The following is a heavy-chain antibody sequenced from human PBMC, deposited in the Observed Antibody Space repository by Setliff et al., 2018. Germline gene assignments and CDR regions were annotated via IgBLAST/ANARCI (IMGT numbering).Heavy chain of an antibody. CDR3: ARSPDCSSTSCYSPSPFDY. J-gene: IGHJ4*02. V-gene: IGHV4-39*07. CDR2: IYYSGST. CDR1: GGPISSSSYY. Sequence: PSETLSLTCTVSGGPISSSSYYWGWIRQPPGKGLEWIGSIYYSGSTYYNPSLKSRVTISVDTSKNQFSLKLSSVTTADTAVYYCARSPDCSSTSCYSPSPFDYWGQGTLVTVSS. D-gene: IGHD2-2*01.